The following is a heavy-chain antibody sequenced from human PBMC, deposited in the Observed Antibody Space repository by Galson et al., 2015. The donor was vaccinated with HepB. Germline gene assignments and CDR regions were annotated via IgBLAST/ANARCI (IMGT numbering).Heavy chain of an antibody. CDR2: IYTSGST. V-gene: IGHV4-61*02. CDR1: GGSISSGSYY. J-gene: IGHJ6*02. CDR3: ARDQPELHYYYGMDV. Sequence: TLSLTCTVSGGSISSGSYYWSWIRQPAGKGLEWIGRIYTSGSTNYNPSLKSRVTISVDTSKNQFSLKLSSVTAADTAVYYCARDQPELHYYYGMDVWGQGTTVTVSS. D-gene: IGHD1-7*01.